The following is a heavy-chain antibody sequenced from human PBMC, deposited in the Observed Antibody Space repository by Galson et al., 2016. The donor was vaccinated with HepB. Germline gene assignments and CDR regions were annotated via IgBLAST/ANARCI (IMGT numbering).Heavy chain of an antibody. D-gene: IGHD7-27*01. CDR2: ISWNSGRV. V-gene: IGHV3-9*01. CDR3: AKDGGGRSGGWGFHDDYGMDV. CDR1: GFTFDDYA. J-gene: IGHJ6*04. Sequence: SLRLSCAASGFTFDDYAMHWVRQSPGKGLEWVSGISWNSGRVDYADSVKGRFTISRDNAKNSLFLQMNSLRPEDTAFYYCAKDGGGRSGGWGFHDDYGMDVWGKGTTVTVSS.